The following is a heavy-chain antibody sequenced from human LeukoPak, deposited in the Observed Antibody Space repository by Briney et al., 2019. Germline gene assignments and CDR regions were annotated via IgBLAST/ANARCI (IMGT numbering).Heavy chain of an antibody. CDR2: IIPIFGTA. CDR3: ARGYYDFWNGYPRYYYYMDV. J-gene: IGHJ6*03. D-gene: IGHD3-3*01. Sequence: SVKVSCKASGGTFSSYAISWVRQAPGQGLEWMGGIIPIFGTANYAQKFQGRVTITTDESTSTAYMGRSSLRSEDTAVYYCARGYYDFWNGYPRYYYYMDVWGKGTTVTVSS. CDR1: GGTFSSYA. V-gene: IGHV1-69*05.